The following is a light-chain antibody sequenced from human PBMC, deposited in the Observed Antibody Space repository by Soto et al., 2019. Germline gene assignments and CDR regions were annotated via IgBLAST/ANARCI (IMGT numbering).Light chain of an antibody. CDR2: DVS. CDR3: NSYTSSSTLLYV. Sequence: QSALTQPASVSGSPGQSITISCTGTSSDVGGYNYVSWYQQHPGKAPKHMIYDVSNRPSGVSNRFSGSKSGNTASLTISGLQAEDEADYYCNSYTSSSTLLYVFGTGTKVTVL. CDR1: SSDVGGYNY. V-gene: IGLV2-14*01. J-gene: IGLJ1*01.